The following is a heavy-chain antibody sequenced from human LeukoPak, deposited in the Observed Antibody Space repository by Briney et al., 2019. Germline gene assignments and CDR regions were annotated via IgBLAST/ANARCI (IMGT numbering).Heavy chain of an antibody. Sequence: GGSLRLSCAASGFTFSSYWMDWVRQAPGKGLEWVANVKQDGSEMYYVDSVKGRFTISRDNTKNSLFLQMSSLRAEDTAVYFCASSYFDSSTHAYDIWGQGTMVTVSS. CDR2: VKQDGSEM. D-gene: IGHD3-22*01. CDR1: GFTFSSYW. CDR3: ASSYFDSSTHAYDI. V-gene: IGHV3-7*01. J-gene: IGHJ3*02.